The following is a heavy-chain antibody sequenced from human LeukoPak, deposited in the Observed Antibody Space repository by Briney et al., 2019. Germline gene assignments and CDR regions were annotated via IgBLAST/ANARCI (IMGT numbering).Heavy chain of an antibody. CDR2: IKQDGSEK. Sequence: GGSLRLSCAASGFTFSSYWMSWVRQAPGKGLEWVANIKQDGSEKYYVDSVKGRFTISRDNAKNSLYLQMNSLRAEDTAVYYCARASYDILTGQPLDYWGQGTLVTVSS. D-gene: IGHD3-9*01. CDR1: GFTFSSYW. J-gene: IGHJ4*02. V-gene: IGHV3-7*01. CDR3: ARASYDILTGQPLDY.